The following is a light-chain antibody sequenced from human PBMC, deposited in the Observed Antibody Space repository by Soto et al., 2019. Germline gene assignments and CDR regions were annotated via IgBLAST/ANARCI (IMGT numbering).Light chain of an antibody. CDR1: QSVSSSS. Sequence: EIVLTQSPGTLSLSPGERATLSCRASQSVSSSSLAWYQQKPGQAPRLLVYGASSRATGIPDRFSDSGSGTDFTLTISRLEPEDFAVYYCQQYGSSPLTFGGGTKVEIK. CDR3: QQYGSSPLT. CDR2: GAS. J-gene: IGKJ4*01. V-gene: IGKV3-20*01.